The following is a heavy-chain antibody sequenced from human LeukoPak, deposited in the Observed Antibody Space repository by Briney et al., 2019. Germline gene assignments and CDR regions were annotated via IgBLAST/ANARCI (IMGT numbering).Heavy chain of an antibody. CDR1: GFSFTKYA. CDR2: MSSSGDST. Sequence: PAGSLSLSCAASGFSFTKYAMSWVRQAPGKGLEWVSGMSSSGDSTDYAYSVKGRFTISRDNSKNTLYLQMDGLRVEDSAVFCAKVSFYGGVILYFDSWGQGTVVTVSS. V-gene: IGHV3-23*01. J-gene: IGHJ4*02. D-gene: IGHD3-16*01. CDR3: AKVSFYGGVILYFDS.